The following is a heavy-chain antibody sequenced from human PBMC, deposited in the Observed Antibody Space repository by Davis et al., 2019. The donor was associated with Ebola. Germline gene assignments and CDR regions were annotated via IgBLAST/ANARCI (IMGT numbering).Heavy chain of an antibody. D-gene: IGHD4-11*01. Sequence: PGGSLRLSCAASGFTFSSYGMHWVRQAPGKGLEWVSYISGSSSTMYYADSVKGRFTISRDNAKTSLYLQMNSLRGEDTAVYYCARDDYSVFDYWGQGTLVTVSS. CDR2: ISGSSSTM. CDR3: ARDDYSVFDY. J-gene: IGHJ4*02. CDR1: GFTFSSYG. V-gene: IGHV3-48*01.